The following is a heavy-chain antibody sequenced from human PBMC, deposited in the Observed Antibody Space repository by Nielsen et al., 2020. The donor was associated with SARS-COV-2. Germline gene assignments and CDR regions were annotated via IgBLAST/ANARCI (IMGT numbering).Heavy chain of an antibody. CDR1: GFTFSSYG. J-gene: IGHJ4*02. V-gene: IGHV3-30*18. D-gene: IGHD2-15*01. Sequence: GESLKISCAASGFTFSSYGMHWVRQAPGKGLEWVAVISYDGSNKYYADSVKGRFTISRDNSKNTLYLQMNSLRAEDTAVYYCAKDTVAATFDYWGQGTLVTVSS. CDR2: ISYDGSNK. CDR3: AKDTVAATFDY.